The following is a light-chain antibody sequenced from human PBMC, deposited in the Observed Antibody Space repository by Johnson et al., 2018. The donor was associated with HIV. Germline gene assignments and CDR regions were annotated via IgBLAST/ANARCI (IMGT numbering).Light chain of an antibody. CDR2: DND. V-gene: IGLV1-51*01. CDR1: SSNIGNNY. Sequence: QPVLTQPPSVSAAPGQKVTISCSGSSSNIGNNYVSWYQQLPHTAPKLLISDNDKRPSGIPDRFSGSKSGASATLDITGLQTGAEADYYCGTWDNSLTVYVFGTVTEVTVL. CDR3: GTWDNSLTVYV. J-gene: IGLJ1*01.